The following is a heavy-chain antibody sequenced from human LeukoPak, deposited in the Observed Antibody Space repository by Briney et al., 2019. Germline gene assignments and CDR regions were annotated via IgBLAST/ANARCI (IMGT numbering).Heavy chain of an antibody. V-gene: IGHV3-23*01. CDR3: AKDVRIVVVTAPHSSIDY. D-gene: IGHD2-21*02. CDR2: ISDSGGST. CDR1: GFTFSSYV. Sequence: GGSLRLSCAASGFTFSSYVMNWVRQAPGKGLEWVSSISDSGGSTYYADSVKGRFTISRDNSKNTLYLQMNSLRAEDTAVYYCAKDVRIVVVTAPHSSIDYWGQGALVTVSS. J-gene: IGHJ4*02.